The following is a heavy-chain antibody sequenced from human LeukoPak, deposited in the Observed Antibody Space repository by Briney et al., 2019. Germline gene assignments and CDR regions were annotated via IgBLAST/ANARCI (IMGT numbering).Heavy chain of an antibody. Sequence: GGSLRLPCAASGFALRDYWMNWVRQAPGKGLEWVANINLGGSVISYVDSVKGRCTASRDNAENSLSLQMNSLRAEDAAVYYCAAWGLHNYWGQGTLVTVSS. V-gene: IGHV3-7*01. J-gene: IGHJ4*02. CDR2: INLGGSVI. D-gene: IGHD7-27*01. CDR3: AAWGLHNY. CDR1: GFALRDYW.